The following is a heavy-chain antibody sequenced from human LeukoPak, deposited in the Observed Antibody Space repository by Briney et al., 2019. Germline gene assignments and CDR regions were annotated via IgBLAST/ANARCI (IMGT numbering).Heavy chain of an antibody. J-gene: IGHJ4*02. CDR1: SGSITSYY. Sequence: PSETLSLTCTVSSGSITSYYWTWIRQPPGKGLEWIGSIYYTGSTNYSPSLKGRVTILVDTSKNQFSLKMSSVTAADTALYYCARVGSGYSTFYFDYWGQGLLVTVSS. CDR2: IYYTGST. D-gene: IGHD3-3*01. CDR3: ARVGSGYSTFYFDY. V-gene: IGHV4-59*01.